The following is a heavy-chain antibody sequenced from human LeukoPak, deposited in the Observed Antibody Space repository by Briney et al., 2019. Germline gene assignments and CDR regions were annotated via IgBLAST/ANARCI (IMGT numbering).Heavy chain of an antibody. V-gene: IGHV4-34*01. J-gene: IGHJ4*02. CDR3: ASQGLSW. D-gene: IGHD1-1*01. CDR2: INHSGST. Sequence: SETLSLTCAVYGGSFNGYYWNWIRQPPGKGLEWIGEINHSGSTNYNPSLKSRVTISVDTSKNQFSLKLSSVTAADTAVYYCASQGLSWWGQGTLVTVSS. CDR1: GGSFNGYY.